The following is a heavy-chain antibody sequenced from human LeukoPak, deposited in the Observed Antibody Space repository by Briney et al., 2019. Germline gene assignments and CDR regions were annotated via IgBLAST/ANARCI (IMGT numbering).Heavy chain of an antibody. V-gene: IGHV1-46*01. J-gene: IGHJ2*01. CDR3: ARDSLTCGGHWYFDL. CDR2: INPSGGSS. D-gene: IGHD4-23*01. Sequence: ASVTVSCKASGYTFTSYDINWVRQAPGQGLEWMGIINPSGGSSSYAQKFQGRVTITRDTSTSTVYMELSSLRSEDTAVYYCARDSLTCGGHWYFDLWGRGTLVTVSS. CDR1: GYTFTSYD.